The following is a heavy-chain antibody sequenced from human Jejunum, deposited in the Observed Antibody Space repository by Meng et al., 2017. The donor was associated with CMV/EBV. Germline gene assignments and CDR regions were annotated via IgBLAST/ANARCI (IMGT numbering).Heavy chain of an antibody. V-gene: IGHV4-34*01. CDR2: IHDSGST. D-gene: IGHD2-2*01. CDR1: GGSFSGYY. J-gene: IGHJ4*02. CDR3: ARGVVPTAMGR. Sequence: LTCAFNGGSFSGYYWNWIRQPPGKGLEWIGEIHDSGSTSYNPSLKSRATISLDTSKNHFSLMLDSVTAADTAVYFCARGVVPTAMGRWGQGTLVTVSS.